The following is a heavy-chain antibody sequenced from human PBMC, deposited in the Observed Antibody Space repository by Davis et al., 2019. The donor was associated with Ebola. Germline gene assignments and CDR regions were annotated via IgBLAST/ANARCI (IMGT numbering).Heavy chain of an antibody. J-gene: IGHJ3*02. D-gene: IGHD1-1*01. Sequence: SVKVSCKASGGTFSSYAISWVRQAPGQGLEWMGGIIPIFGTANYAQKFQGRVTITADESTSTAYMELSSLRSEDTAVYYCAREPISVQLERRGSAFDIWGQGTMVTVSS. CDR1: GGTFSSYA. CDR3: AREPISVQLERRGSAFDI. V-gene: IGHV1-69*13. CDR2: IIPIFGTA.